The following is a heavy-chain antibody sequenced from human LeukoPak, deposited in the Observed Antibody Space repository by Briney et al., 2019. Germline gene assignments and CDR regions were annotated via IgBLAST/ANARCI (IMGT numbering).Heavy chain of an antibody. J-gene: IGHJ6*02. CDR2: ISGSGDST. D-gene: IGHD1-14*01. CDR1: GFIFDTHT. CDR3: VRRAAVRGMDF. V-gene: IGHV3-23*01. Sequence: PGGSLRLSCTASGFIFDTHTLTWVRQAPGKGLEWVACISGSGDSTNYGDSVKGRFTISRDNFKRTVHLEMSNLRADDTAMYYCVRRAAVRGMDFWGLGTTVIVSS.